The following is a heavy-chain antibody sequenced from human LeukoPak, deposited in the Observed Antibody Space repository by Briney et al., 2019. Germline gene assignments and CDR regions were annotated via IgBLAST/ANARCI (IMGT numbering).Heavy chain of an antibody. D-gene: IGHD6-19*01. Sequence: SETLSLTCTVSGGSISSYYWSWIRQPPGKGLEWIGYIYYSGSTNYNPSLKSRVTISVDTSKNQFSLKLSSVTAADTAVYYCARVIAVAGTPHFDYWGQGTLVTVSS. J-gene: IGHJ4*02. CDR1: GGSISSYY. V-gene: IGHV4-59*01. CDR2: IYYSGST. CDR3: ARVIAVAGTPHFDY.